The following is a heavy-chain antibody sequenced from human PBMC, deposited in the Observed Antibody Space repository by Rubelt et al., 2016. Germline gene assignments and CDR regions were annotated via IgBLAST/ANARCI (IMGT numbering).Heavy chain of an antibody. Sequence: EVQLVESGGVLVQPGGSLRLSCAASGFTFSNYAMTWIRQAPGQGLEWVSGIRGSGCRTSYADSLRRRFPISRDKHKNTHILEKNRREADDKAVYYCAKQAGGNSDYWGQGTLVTVSS. J-gene: IGHJ4*02. D-gene: IGHD4-23*01. V-gene: IGHV3-23*04. CDR3: AKQAGGNSDY. CDR1: GFTFSNYA. CDR2: IRGSGCRT.